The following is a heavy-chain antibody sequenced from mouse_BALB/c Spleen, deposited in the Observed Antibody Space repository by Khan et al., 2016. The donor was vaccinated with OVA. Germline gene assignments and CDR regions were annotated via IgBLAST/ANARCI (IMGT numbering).Heavy chain of an antibody. D-gene: IGHD2-2*01. CDR2: IYPGDGDT. CDR1: GYAFSSYW. V-gene: IGHV1-80*01. J-gene: IGHJ3*01. CDR3: ARSGYDYFAY. Sequence: QVQLKESGAELVRPGSSVKISCKASGYAFSSYWMNWVKQRPGQGLEWSGQIYPGDGDTKYNGKFKGKVTLTADKSSTTAYMHLSSLTSEDSAVYFCARSGYDYFAYWGQGTLVTVSA.